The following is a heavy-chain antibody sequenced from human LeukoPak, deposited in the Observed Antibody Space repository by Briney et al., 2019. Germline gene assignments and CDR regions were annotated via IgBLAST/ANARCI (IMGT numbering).Heavy chain of an antibody. V-gene: IGHV4-59*01. Sequence: SETLSLTCSVSGASIRSYFWSWIRQPPGKGLDWIGYVYDNDISNFNPSLESRVTILVDRSKSQFSLKLRSVTAADTAVYYCARGLVLATDDAFDIWGPGTMVTVSS. J-gene: IGHJ3*02. CDR1: GASIRSYF. D-gene: IGHD5-12*01. CDR2: VYDNDIS. CDR3: ARGLVLATDDAFDI.